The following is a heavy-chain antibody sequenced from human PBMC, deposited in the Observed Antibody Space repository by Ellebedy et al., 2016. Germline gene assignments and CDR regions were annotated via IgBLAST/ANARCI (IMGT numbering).Heavy chain of an antibody. CDR2: IYRTGTT. CDR3: AGDSRGITAAGTSLHY. Sequence: GGSLRLSCAVSGFTVSTNYMSWVRQAPGKGLEWVAIIYRTGTTFYPDSAKGRFTISRDNSKNTLYLQRNSLRVEDTAVYYCAGDSRGITAAGTSLHYWGQGTLVTVSS. V-gene: IGHV3-53*01. D-gene: IGHD6-13*01. J-gene: IGHJ4*02. CDR1: GFTVSTNY.